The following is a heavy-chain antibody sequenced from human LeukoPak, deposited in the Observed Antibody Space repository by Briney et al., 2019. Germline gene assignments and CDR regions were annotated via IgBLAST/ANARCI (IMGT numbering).Heavy chain of an antibody. D-gene: IGHD3-10*01. CDR1: TPSLSSLS. CDR3: VDGYSSAYYGSGSPIYYYGLDV. CDR2: ISSNGGST. J-gene: IGHJ6*02. V-gene: IGHV3-64D*08. Sequence: GRSLSLSWSPATPSLSSLSTHCDRQAPGKGREYVSAISSNGGSTYYADSVEGRFTISRDNSKNTLYLQVASLIADDTAMYYCVDGYSSAYYGSGSPIYYYGLDVWGQGTTVTVSS.